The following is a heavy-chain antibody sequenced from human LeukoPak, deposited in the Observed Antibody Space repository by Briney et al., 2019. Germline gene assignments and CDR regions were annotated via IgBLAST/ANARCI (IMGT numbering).Heavy chain of an antibody. CDR2: IYSGGGA. V-gene: IGHV3-66*01. J-gene: IGHJ5*02. CDR3: ARVFPPNWFDP. Sequence: GGSLRLSGAASGFTVTSNYMSWVRQAPGKGLEWVSIIYSGGGAYYADSVKGRFTISRDNSRNTLFLQMNSLRAEDTAMYYCARVFPPNWFDPWGQGTLVTVSS. CDR1: GFTVTSNY. D-gene: IGHD3-10*02.